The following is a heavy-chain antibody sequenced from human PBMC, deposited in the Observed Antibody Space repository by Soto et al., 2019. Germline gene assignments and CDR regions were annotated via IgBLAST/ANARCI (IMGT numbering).Heavy chain of an antibody. V-gene: IGHV4-39*02. D-gene: IGHD6-25*01. CDR1: GGSISSSSYY. CDR2: IYYTGST. CDR3: AGESSGWFDP. Sequence: SETLSLTCTVSGGSISSSSYYWGWIRQPPGKGLEWIGSIYYTGSTYYNPSLKSRVTISVDTSKNQFSLKLSSVTAADTAVYYCAGESSGWFDPWGQGTLVTVSS. J-gene: IGHJ5*02.